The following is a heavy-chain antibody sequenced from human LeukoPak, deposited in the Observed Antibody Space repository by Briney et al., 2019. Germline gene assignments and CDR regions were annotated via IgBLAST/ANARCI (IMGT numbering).Heavy chain of an antibody. V-gene: IGHV1-2*02. J-gene: IGHJ4*02. Sequence: GASVKVSCKASGYTFTAYYMHWVRQAPGQRLEWMGWINPNSGGTNYAQKFHGRVTMTRDTSISTAYMELTRLTSDDTAVYYCARLSVGATRGFDYWGQGTLVTVSS. CDR3: ARLSVGATRGFDY. D-gene: IGHD1-26*01. CDR1: GYTFTAYY. CDR2: INPNSGGT.